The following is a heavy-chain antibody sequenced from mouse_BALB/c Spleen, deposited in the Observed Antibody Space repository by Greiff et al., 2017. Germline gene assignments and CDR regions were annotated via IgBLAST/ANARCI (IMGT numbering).Heavy chain of an antibody. CDR3: ARLIRTWFAY. CDR1: GYTFTSYW. D-gene: IGHD2-12*01. V-gene: IGHV1-87*01. CDR2: IYPGDGDT. Sequence: QVQLQQSGAELARPGASVKLSCKASGYTFTSYWMQWVKQRPGQGLEWIGAIYPGDGDTRYTQKFKGKATLTADKSSSTAYMQLSSLASEDSAVYYCARLIRTWFAYWGQGTLVTVSA. J-gene: IGHJ3*01.